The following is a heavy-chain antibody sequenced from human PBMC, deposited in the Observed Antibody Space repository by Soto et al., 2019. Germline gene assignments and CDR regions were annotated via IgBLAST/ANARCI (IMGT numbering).Heavy chain of an antibody. D-gene: IGHD6-19*01. V-gene: IGHV1-58*01. J-gene: IGHJ4*02. Sequence: SVKVSCKTSGFTFSSSAVHWVRQARGHRLQWIGWIDVGSGNANYAQMLQERIGISRDMSTSTAYLQWSSLKASDTAMYYCATTTLIAVAPPDYFDYWGQGTLVTVSS. CDR1: GFTFSSSA. CDR3: ATTTLIAVAPPDYFDY. CDR2: IDVGSGNA.